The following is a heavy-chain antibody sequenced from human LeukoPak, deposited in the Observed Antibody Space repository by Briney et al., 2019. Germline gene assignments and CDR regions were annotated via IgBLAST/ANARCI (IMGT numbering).Heavy chain of an antibody. J-gene: IGHJ6*03. CDR2: INPSGGST. Sequence: ASVKVSCKASGYTFTGYYMHWVRQAPGQGLEWMGIINPSGGSTSYAQKFQGRATMTRDTSTSTVYMELSSLRSEDTAVYYCARSPFNLLNDYYYYYMDVWGKGTTVTISS. V-gene: IGHV1-46*01. CDR1: GYTFTGYY. CDR3: ARSPFNLLNDYYYYYMDV.